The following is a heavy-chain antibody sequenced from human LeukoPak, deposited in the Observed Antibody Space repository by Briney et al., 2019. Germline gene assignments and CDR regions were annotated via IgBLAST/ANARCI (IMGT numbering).Heavy chain of an antibody. D-gene: IGHD3-22*01. V-gene: IGHV3-48*03. CDR2: ISSSGSTM. CDR1: GFTFDDYA. Sequence: PGGSLRLSCAASGFTFDDYAMHWVRQAPGKGPEWVSYISSSGSTMFYADSVKGRFTISRDNAKNSLHLQMNSLRAEDTTVYYCARGAQITYYYDTSGYPDYWGQGALVTVSS. J-gene: IGHJ4*02. CDR3: ARGAQITYYYDTSGYPDY.